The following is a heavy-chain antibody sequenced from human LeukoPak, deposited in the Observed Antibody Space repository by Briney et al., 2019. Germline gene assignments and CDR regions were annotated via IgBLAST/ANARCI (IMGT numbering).Heavy chain of an antibody. V-gene: IGHV3-33*01. CDR1: GFTFSSYG. D-gene: IGHD2-2*01. CDR3: ARTARDYYYYYTDV. Sequence: GGSLRLSCAASGFTFSSYGMHWVRQAPGKGLEWVAVIWYDGSNKYYADSVKGRFTISRDNSKNTLYLQMNSLRAEDTAVYYCARTARDYYYYYTDVWGKGTTVTVSS. CDR2: IWYDGSNK. J-gene: IGHJ6*03.